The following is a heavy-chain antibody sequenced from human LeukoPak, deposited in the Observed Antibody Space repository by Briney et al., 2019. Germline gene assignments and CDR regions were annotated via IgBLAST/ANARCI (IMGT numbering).Heavy chain of an antibody. D-gene: IGHD6-6*01. CDR1: GYTFTSYD. CDR3: ARGRFGKRYSSSSLPRSEKYYYYYMDV. CDR2: MNPNSGNT. Sequence: GASVKVSCKASGYTFTSYDINWVRQATGQGLEWMGWMNPNSGNTGYAQKFQGRVTITRNTSISTAYMELSSLRSEDTAVYYCARGRFGKRYSSSSLPRSEKYYYYYMDVWGKGTTVTVSS. J-gene: IGHJ6*03. V-gene: IGHV1-8*03.